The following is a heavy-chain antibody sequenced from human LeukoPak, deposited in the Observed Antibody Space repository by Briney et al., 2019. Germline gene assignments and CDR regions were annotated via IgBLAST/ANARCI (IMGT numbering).Heavy chain of an antibody. Sequence: SETLSLTCTVSGYSISSGYYWGWIRQPPGKGVEWIRNIYHDGSTYYNPSLKSRVTISVDTSKNQFSLKLSSVTAADTAVYYCARSGASSSGWPFDYWGQGTLVTVSS. J-gene: IGHJ4*02. CDR1: GYSISSGYY. D-gene: IGHD6-19*01. CDR2: IYHDGST. CDR3: ARSGASSSGWPFDY. V-gene: IGHV4-38-2*02.